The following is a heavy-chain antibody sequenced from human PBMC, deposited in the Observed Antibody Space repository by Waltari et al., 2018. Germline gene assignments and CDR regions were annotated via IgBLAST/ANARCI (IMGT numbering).Heavy chain of an antibody. D-gene: IGHD3-10*01. CDR3: AKDSGRWLQSPIDY. Sequence: EVQLLESGGGLVQPGGSLRLSCAASGFTFSSYAINWVRQAPGQGLEWVSVIYSGGSSTYYADSVKGRFTISRDNSKNTLYLQMNSLRAEDTAVYYCAKDSGRWLQSPIDYWGQGTLVTVSS. CDR2: IYSGGSST. V-gene: IGHV3-23*03. CDR1: GFTFSSYA. J-gene: IGHJ4*02.